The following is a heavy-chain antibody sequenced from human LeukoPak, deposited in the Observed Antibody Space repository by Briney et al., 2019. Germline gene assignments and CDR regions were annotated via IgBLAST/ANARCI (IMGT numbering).Heavy chain of an antibody. Sequence: PSETLSLTCAVSGGSFSGYYWSWIRQPPGKGLEWIGEINHSGSTNYNPSLKSRVTISVDTSKNQFSLKLSSVTAADTAVYYCARNPPDYWGQGTLVTVSS. J-gene: IGHJ4*02. CDR1: GGSFSGYY. V-gene: IGHV4-34*01. CDR2: INHSGST. CDR3: ARNPPDY.